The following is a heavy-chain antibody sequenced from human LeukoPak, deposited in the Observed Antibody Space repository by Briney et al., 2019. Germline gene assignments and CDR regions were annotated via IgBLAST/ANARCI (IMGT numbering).Heavy chain of an antibody. V-gene: IGHV1-2*06. Sequence: GASVKVSYKASGYTFTGYYMHLVRQAPGQGLEWMGRINPNSGGTNYAQKFQGRVTMTRDTSISTAYMELSRLRSDDTAVYYCARALFVYYGSGSYYTPDAFDIWGQGKIVTVSS. CDR1: GYTFTGYY. CDR2: INPNSGGT. CDR3: ARALFVYYGSGSYYTPDAFDI. D-gene: IGHD3-10*01. J-gene: IGHJ3*02.